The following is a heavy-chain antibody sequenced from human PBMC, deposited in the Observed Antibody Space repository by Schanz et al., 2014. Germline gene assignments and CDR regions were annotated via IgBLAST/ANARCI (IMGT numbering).Heavy chain of an antibody. CDR2: ISSSSSYI. Sequence: EGQLAESGGGLVQPGGSLRLSCAASGFTFSSYSMNWVRQAPGKGLEWVSSISSSSSYIYYADSVKGRFTISRDNSENTLYLQMNSLSADDTAVYYCAKDPSHGDYDYYFDYWGQGTLVTVSS. CDR3: AKDPSHGDYDYYFDY. D-gene: IGHD3-22*01. V-gene: IGHV3-21*04. CDR1: GFTFSSYS. J-gene: IGHJ4*02.